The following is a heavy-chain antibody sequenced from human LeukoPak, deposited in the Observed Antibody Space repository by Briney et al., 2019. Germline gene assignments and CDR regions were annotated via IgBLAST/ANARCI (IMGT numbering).Heavy chain of an antibody. V-gene: IGHV4-59*12. CDR3: VRGQAPLRHSSSWYLDY. CDR1: GGSISSYY. Sequence: SETLSLTCTVSGGSISSYYWSWIRQPPGKGLEWIGYIYYSGSTNYNPSLKSRVTISVDTSKNQFSLKLSSVTAADTAVYYCVRGQAPLRHSSSWYLDYWGQGTLVTVSS. CDR2: IYYSGST. D-gene: IGHD6-13*01. J-gene: IGHJ4*02.